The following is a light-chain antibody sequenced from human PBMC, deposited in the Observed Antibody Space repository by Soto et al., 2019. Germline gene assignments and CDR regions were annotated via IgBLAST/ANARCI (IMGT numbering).Light chain of an antibody. CDR2: DAF. J-gene: IGKJ2*01. V-gene: IGKV3-11*01. CDR1: QRVSNY. Sequence: EIVLTQSPATLSLSPGEGVTLSCRASQRVSNYLASYQQKPGQAPSRLIYDAFNRGTGIPVRVSGSGSGTDFTLTIISLEPEDYAVSYCQQRSNWPPEFTFGQGTKLEIK. CDR3: QQRSNWPPEFT.